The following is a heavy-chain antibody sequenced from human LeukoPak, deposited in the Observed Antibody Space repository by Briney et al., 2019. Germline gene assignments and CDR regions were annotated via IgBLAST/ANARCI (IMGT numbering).Heavy chain of an antibody. D-gene: IGHD2-15*01. CDR1: GFTFSSYA. CDR3: ARARFCSGGSCYSGDWFDP. CDR2: ISYDGSNK. J-gene: IGHJ5*02. Sequence: GSLRLSCAASGFTFSSYAMHWVRQAPGKGLEWVAVISYDGSNKYYADSVKGRFTISRDNSKNTLYLQMNSLRAEDTAVYYCARARFCSGGSCYSGDWFDPWGQGTLVTVSS. V-gene: IGHV3-30-3*01.